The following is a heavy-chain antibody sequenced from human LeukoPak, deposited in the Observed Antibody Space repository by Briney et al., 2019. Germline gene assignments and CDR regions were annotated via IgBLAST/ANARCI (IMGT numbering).Heavy chain of an antibody. CDR1: GYTFTSYD. D-gene: IGHD3-3*01. Sequence: GASVKVSCKASGYTFTSYDINWVRQATGQGLEWMGWMNPNSGGTNYAQKFQGRVTMTRDTSISTAYMELSRLRSDDTAVYYCATLGAYDFWSGYYFDYWGQGTLVTVSS. CDR3: ATLGAYDFWSGYYFDY. J-gene: IGHJ4*02. V-gene: IGHV1-2*02. CDR2: MNPNSGGT.